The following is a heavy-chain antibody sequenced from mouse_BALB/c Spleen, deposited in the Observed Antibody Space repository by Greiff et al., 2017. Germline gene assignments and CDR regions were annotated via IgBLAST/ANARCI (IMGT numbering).Heavy chain of an antibody. D-gene: IGHD2-14*01. CDR3: ARREVREGDAMDY. CDR2: ISSGSSTI. J-gene: IGHJ4*01. Sequence: EVNVVESGGGLVQPGGSRKLSCAASGFTFSSFGMHWVRQAPEKGLEWVAYISSGSSTIYYADTVKGRFTISRDNPKNTLFLQMTSLRSEDTAMYYCARREVREGDAMDYWGQGTSVTVSS. V-gene: IGHV5-17*02. CDR1: GFTFSSFG.